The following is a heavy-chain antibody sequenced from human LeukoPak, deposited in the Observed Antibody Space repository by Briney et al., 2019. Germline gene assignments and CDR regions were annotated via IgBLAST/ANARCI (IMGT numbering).Heavy chain of an antibody. CDR2: IIGGGGST. CDR1: GFPFSSHG. Sequence: PGGTLRLSCAASGFPFSSHGMSWVRQAPGKGLEWVSGIIGGGGSTYYADSVKGRFTISGDNSRNTLFLQMNSLRAEDTAVYYCARDSRWIQFDYWGQGTLVTVSS. J-gene: IGHJ4*02. V-gene: IGHV3-23*01. D-gene: IGHD5-18*01. CDR3: ARDSRWIQFDY.